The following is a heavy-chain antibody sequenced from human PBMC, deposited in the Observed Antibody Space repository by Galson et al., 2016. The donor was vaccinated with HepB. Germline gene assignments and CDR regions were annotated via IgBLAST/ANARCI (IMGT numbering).Heavy chain of an antibody. Sequence: ETLSLTCTVSGFSISSGYYWGWIRQPPGKGLEWIGSIYHSGSTYYNPSLKSRVSISVDTSKNQFSLDLSSVTAADPAVYYCVGDGYYDVLTGSYNSPFDYWGQGTLVTVSS. V-gene: IGHV4-38-2*02. CDR3: VGDGYYDVLTGSYNSPFDY. CDR1: GFSISSGYY. J-gene: IGHJ4*02. D-gene: IGHD3-9*01. CDR2: IYHSGST.